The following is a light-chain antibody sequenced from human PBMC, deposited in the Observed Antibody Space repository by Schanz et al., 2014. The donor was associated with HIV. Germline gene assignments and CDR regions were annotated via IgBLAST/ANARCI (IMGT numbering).Light chain of an antibody. CDR3: QQYGSSPT. CDR2: GAS. Sequence: EVVLTQSPGTLSLSPGERATLSCRTSQSVGTFLAWLQQKPGQAPRLLIYGASSRASGIPDRFSGSGSGADFTLTISGLEPEDFAVYYCQQYGSSPTFGQGTKVEIK. V-gene: IGKV3-20*01. J-gene: IGKJ1*01. CDR1: QSVGTF.